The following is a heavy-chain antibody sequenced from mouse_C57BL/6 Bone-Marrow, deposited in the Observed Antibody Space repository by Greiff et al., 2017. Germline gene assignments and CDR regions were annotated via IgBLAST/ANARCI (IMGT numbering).Heavy chain of an antibody. Sequence: EVQLVESGGDLVKPGGSLKLSCAASGFTFSSYGMSWVRQTPDKRLEWVATISSGGSYTYYPDSVKGRFTISRDNAKNTLYLQMSSLKSEDTAMYYCARPNPFYFDDWGQGTTLTVSS. CDR2: ISSGGSYT. CDR3: ARPNPFYFDD. J-gene: IGHJ2*01. CDR1: GFTFSSYG. V-gene: IGHV5-6*01. D-gene: IGHD4-1*01.